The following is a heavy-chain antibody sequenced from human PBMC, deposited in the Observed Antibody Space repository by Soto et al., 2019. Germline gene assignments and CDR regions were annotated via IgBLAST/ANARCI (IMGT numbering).Heavy chain of an antibody. D-gene: IGHD4-17*01. V-gene: IGHV1-46*01. CDR1: GYTFPSYY. Sequence: QVQLVQSGAEVKKPGASVKVSCKASGYTFPSYYMHWVRQAPGQGLEWMGIINPSGGSTSYAQKFQGRVTMTRDTSRSTGYMELSSLSSEDTAVYYCARGGVTVTPDYWGQGTLVTVCS. CDR2: INPSGGST. J-gene: IGHJ4*02. CDR3: ARGGVTVTPDY.